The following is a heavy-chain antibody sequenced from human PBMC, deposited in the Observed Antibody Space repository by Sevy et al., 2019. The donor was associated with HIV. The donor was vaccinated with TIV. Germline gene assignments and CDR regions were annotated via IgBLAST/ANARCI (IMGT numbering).Heavy chain of an antibody. CDR2: IQYDGSHK. J-gene: IGHJ4*02. CDR3: VKEGGVTGTGGDC. Sequence: GGSLRLSCAASGFTFSNFGMHWVRQAPGKGLEWVSFIQYDGSHKYYTYSVKGRLTISRDNSKNTLYLQMNSLRAEDTAVYYCVKEGGVTGTGGDCWGQGTLVTVSS. D-gene: IGHD1-1*01. CDR1: GFTFSNFG. V-gene: IGHV3-30*02.